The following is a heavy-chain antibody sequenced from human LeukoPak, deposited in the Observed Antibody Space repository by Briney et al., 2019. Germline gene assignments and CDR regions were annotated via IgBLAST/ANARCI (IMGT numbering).Heavy chain of an antibody. CDR2: ISSDGSST. CDR1: GFTFSNYW. CDR3: ASTPFSSSSY. Sequence: GGSLRLSCAASGFTFSNYWTHWVRQPPGKGLVWVSRISSDGSSTNYADSVKGRFTISRDNAKNTLYLQMSSLRAEDTAVYYCASTPFSSSSYWGQGTLVTVSS. J-gene: IGHJ4*02. V-gene: IGHV3-74*01. D-gene: IGHD2-2*01.